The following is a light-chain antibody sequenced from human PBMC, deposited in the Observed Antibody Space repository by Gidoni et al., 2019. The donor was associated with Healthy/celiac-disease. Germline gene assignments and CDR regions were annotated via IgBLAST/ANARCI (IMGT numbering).Light chain of an antibody. J-gene: IGLJ2*01. V-gene: IGLV2-14*01. Sequence: QSALPQPAPVSWSPGQSITISCTGTSSDVGGYNYVSWYQQHPGKAPKLMIYDVSNRPSGVSNRFSGSKSGNTASLTISGLQAEDEADYYCSSYTSSSTLLVFGGGTKLTVL. CDR2: DVS. CDR3: SSYTSSSTLLV. CDR1: SSDVGGYNY.